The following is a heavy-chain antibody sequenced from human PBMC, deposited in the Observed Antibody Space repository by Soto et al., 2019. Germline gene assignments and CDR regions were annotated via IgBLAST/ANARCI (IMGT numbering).Heavy chain of an antibody. J-gene: IGHJ5*02. V-gene: IGHV4-31*03. CDR1: TGSINRGGYY. Sequence: SETLSLTCPIYTGSINRGGYYWGWIRQHPGKGLEGVGYMSYSGSTYYSPSLKSRVPISVATSQTQLSLMLSSMTAANAAKYFVRRDLVISARNWFDPWGQGTLVTVSS. CDR3: RRDLVISARNWFDP. CDR2: MSYSGST. D-gene: IGHD6-6*01.